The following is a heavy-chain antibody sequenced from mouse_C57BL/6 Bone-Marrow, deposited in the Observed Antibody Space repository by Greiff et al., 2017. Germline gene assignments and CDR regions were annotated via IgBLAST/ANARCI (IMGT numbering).Heavy chain of an antibody. CDR1: GYTFTSYG. CDR2: IYPRSGNT. Sequence: QVQLQQSGAELARPGASVKLSCKASGYTFTSYGISWVKQRTGQGLEWIGGIYPRSGNTYYNEKFKGKATMTADKSSSTAYMELRSLTSEDSAVYFSARSWDYAAMDYWGQGTSVTVSS. V-gene: IGHV1-81*01. J-gene: IGHJ4*01. CDR3: ARSWDYAAMDY.